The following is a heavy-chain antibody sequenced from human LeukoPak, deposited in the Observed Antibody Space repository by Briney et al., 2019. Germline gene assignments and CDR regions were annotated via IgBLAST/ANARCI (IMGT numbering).Heavy chain of an antibody. Sequence: ASVKVSCKASGGTFSSYAISWVRQAPGQGLEWMGGIIPIFGTANYAQKFQGRVTITTDESTSTAYMELRSLRSDDTAVYYCARGDIAAAGTDFDYWGQGTLVTVSS. J-gene: IGHJ4*02. CDR1: GGTFSSYA. CDR3: ARGDIAAAGTDFDY. CDR2: IIPIFGTA. V-gene: IGHV1-69*05. D-gene: IGHD6-13*01.